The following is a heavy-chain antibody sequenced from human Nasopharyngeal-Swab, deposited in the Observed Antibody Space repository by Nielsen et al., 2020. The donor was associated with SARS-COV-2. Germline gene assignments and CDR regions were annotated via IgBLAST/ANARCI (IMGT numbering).Heavy chain of an antibody. J-gene: IGHJ4*02. CDR2: INHRGNT. CDR1: GFSIISNHY. CDR3: VRLYYDLLTGYFSVGGNFDY. Sequence: SETLSLTCNVSGFSIISNHYWGWIRQSPGKRLEWIATINHRGNTYYNPSLESRVTIPADTSKDHFFLRVTSVTAADTAVYYCVRLYYDLLTGYFSVGGNFDYWGPGTLVTVSS. D-gene: IGHD3-9*01. V-gene: IGHV4-38-2*02.